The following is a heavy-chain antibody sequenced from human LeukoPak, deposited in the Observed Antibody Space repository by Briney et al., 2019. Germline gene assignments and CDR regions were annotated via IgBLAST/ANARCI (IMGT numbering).Heavy chain of an antibody. CDR1: GGSISSYY. CDR2: IYTSGST. CDR3: ARELYGDYVAHYYYYMDV. D-gene: IGHD4-17*01. J-gene: IGHJ6*03. Sequence: SETLSLTCTVSGGSISSYYWSWIRQPAGKGLEWIGRIYTSGSTNYNPSLKSRVTMSVDTSKNQFSLKLSSVTAADTAVYYCARELYGDYVAHYYYYMDVWGKGITVTISS. V-gene: IGHV4-4*07.